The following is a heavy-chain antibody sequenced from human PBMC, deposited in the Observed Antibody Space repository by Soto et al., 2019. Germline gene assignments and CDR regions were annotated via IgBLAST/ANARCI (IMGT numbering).Heavy chain of an antibody. CDR3: ARLNMVRGVITLPYYYYGMDV. CDR1: GGNFRGYG. CDR2: INHSGST. V-gene: IGHV4-34*01. D-gene: IGHD3-10*01. Sequence: SEMQSLTKAVYGGNFRGYGGIWIRQHRGQGLEWIGEINHSGSTNYNPSLKSRVTISVDTSKNQFSLKLSSVTAADTAVYYCARLNMVRGVITLPYYYYGMDVWGQGTTVTVS. J-gene: IGHJ6*02.